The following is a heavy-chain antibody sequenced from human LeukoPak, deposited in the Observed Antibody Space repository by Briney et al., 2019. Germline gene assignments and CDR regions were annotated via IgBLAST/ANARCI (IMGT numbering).Heavy chain of an antibody. D-gene: IGHD6-19*01. CDR1: GCTFTNFE. CDR2: ISYSGSTT. CDR3: VKNGWLDY. J-gene: IGHJ4*02. Sequence: GGSLRLSCAASGCTFTNFEMNWVRQAPGKGLEWVSYISYSGSTTSYADSVKGQFTISKDNAKTSLYLRLNSLPAEATAVYYCVKNGWLDYWGQGILVTVSS. V-gene: IGHV3-48*03.